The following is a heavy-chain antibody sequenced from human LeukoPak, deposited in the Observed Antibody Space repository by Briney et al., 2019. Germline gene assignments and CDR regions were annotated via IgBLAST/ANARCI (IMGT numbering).Heavy chain of an antibody. CDR1: GFTFDDYA. CDR3: AKDIYYDSSGVIN. V-gene: IGHV3-9*01. D-gene: IGHD3-22*01. CDR2: ISWNSGSI. Sequence: GGSLRLSCAASGFTFDDYAMHWVRQAPGKGLEWVSGISWNSGSIGYADSVKGRFTISRDNAKNSLYLQMNSLRAEDTALYYCAKDIYYDSSGVINWGQGTLVTVSS. J-gene: IGHJ4*02.